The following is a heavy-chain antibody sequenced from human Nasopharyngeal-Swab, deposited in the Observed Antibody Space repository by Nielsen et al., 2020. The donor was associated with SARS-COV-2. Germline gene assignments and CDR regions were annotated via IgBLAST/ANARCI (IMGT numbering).Heavy chain of an antibody. D-gene: IGHD3-9*01. J-gene: IGHJ4*02. CDR2: SRAKANSYTA. CDR1: GFTLADYY. CDR3: ARVGICNNDWCGSYDS. Sequence: GASLQISCVASGFTLADYYMDWVRQAPGKGLEWLGHSRAKANSYTAEYAASVTGRFTFSREESKNVLYLQMNSLKTEDTAVYYCARVGICNNDWCGSYDSWGQGTLVTVSS. V-gene: IGHV3-72*01.